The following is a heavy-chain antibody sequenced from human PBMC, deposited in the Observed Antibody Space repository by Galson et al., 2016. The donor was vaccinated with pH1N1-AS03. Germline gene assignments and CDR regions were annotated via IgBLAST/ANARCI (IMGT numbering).Heavy chain of an antibody. CDR3: ARTSGAYFGSAFDI. J-gene: IGHJ3*02. CDR1: GFTFNHYS. D-gene: IGHD1-26*01. V-gene: IGHV3-48*04. Sequence: LRLSCAASGFTFNHYSMNWVRQAPGKGLEWVSYISSDSTTMYYADSVKGRFTISRDNAKNSLYLQMNSLTAEDTAIYYCARTSGAYFGSAFDIWGQGTMVTVSS. CDR2: ISSDSTTM.